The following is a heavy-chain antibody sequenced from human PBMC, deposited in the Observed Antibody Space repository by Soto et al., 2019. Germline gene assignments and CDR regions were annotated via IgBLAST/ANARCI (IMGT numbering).Heavy chain of an antibody. D-gene: IGHD1-26*01. CDR2: INSDGSGP. V-gene: IGHV3-74*01. J-gene: IGHJ4*02. Sequence: GGSLRLSCAASGFTFSGFLMHWVRQAPGKGLVWVSRINSDGSGPSYADSVKGRFTISRDNAKNSLYLQMNSLRAEDTAVYYCATPSGSYFRFDYWGQGTLVTVSS. CDR3: ATPSGSYFRFDY. CDR1: GFTFSGFL.